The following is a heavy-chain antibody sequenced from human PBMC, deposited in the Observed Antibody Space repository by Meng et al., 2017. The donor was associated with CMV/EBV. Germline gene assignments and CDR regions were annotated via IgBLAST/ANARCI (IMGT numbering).Heavy chain of an antibody. CDR3: ARPSSSSSLDY. V-gene: IGHV5-51*01. J-gene: IGHJ4*02. Sequence: SCKGSGYSFNSYWIGWVRQMPGKGLEWMGIIYPGDSDTRYSPSFQGQVTISADKSISTAYLQWSSLKASDTAMYYCARPSSSSSLDYWGQGTLVTVSS. CDR2: IYPGDSDT. CDR1: GYSFNSYW. D-gene: IGHD6-6*01.